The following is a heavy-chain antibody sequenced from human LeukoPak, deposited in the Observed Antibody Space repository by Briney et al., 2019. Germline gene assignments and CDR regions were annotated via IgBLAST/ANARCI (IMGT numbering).Heavy chain of an antibody. CDR2: ISGSGGST. CDR3: AKGSTSTVTPTDY. Sequence: GGSLRLSCAAPGFTFSSYAMSWVRQAPGKGLEWVSAISGSGGSTYYADSVKGRFTISRDNSKNTLYLQMNSLRAEDTAVYYCAKGSTSTVTPTDYWGQGTLVTVSS. CDR1: GFTFSSYA. V-gene: IGHV3-23*01. D-gene: IGHD4-17*01. J-gene: IGHJ4*02.